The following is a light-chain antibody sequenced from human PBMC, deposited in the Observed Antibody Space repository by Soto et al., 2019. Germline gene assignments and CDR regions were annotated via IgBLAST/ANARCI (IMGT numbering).Light chain of an antibody. CDR1: SSDVGGYNY. Sequence: QSALTQPASVSGCPGQSITISCTGTSSDVGGYNYVSWYQQHPGKAPKLMIYDVTYRPSGVSDRFSGSKSGNTASLTISGLQAEDEADYYCSSYTGSNTLYVFGTGTKVTVL. V-gene: IGLV2-14*01. CDR2: DVT. J-gene: IGLJ1*01. CDR3: SSYTGSNTLYV.